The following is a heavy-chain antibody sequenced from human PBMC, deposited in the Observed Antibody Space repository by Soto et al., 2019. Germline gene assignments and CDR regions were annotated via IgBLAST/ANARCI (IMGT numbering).Heavy chain of an antibody. CDR1: GGSFSGYY. Sequence: SETLSLTCAVYGGSFSGYYWSWIRQPPGKGLEWIGEINHSGSTNYNPSLKSRVTISVDTSKNQISLKLSSVTAADTAVYYCARGQRYSYGYAYWGQGTLVTVSS. CDR2: INHSGST. J-gene: IGHJ4*02. CDR3: ARGQRYSYGYAY. V-gene: IGHV4-34*01. D-gene: IGHD5-18*01.